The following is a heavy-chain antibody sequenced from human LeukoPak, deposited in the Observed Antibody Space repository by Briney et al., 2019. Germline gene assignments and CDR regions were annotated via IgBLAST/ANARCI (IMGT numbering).Heavy chain of an antibody. V-gene: IGHV1-69*05. J-gene: IGHJ4*02. Sequence: SVKVSCKASGGSFSSYAISWVRQAPGQGLEWMGRIIPIFGTANYAQTFQGRVTITTDESTSTAYMELSSLRSEDTAVYYCASGANSYGGYWGQGTLVTVSS. CDR1: GGSFSSYA. D-gene: IGHD5-18*01. CDR3: ASGANSYGGY. CDR2: IIPIFGTA.